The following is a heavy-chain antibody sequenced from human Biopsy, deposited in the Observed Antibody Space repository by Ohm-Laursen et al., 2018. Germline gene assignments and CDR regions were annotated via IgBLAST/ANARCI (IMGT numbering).Heavy chain of an antibody. D-gene: IGHD1-26*01. CDR1: GGSISSYY. V-gene: IGHV4-59*08. CDR3: ARHAPSYSGSYWRYFDL. CDR2: IYYTGST. J-gene: IGHJ2*01. Sequence: LDTLSLTCTVSGGSISSYYWSWIRQPPGKGLEWIGYIYYTGSTNYNPSLKSRVTISVDTSMNHLSLRLTFVTAADTAVYYCARHAPSYSGSYWRYFDLWGRGTLVTVSS.